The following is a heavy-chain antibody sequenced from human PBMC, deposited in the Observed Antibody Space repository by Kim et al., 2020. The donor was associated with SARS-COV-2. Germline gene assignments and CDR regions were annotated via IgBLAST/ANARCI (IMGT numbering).Heavy chain of an antibody. CDR2: ISNDGSNK. V-gene: IGHV3-33*05. D-gene: IGHD3-10*01. CDR1: GFTFSSYG. CDR3: ARDRLYGSGSYIDY. J-gene: IGHJ4*02. Sequence: GGSLRLSCVASGFTFSSYGMYWVRQAPGKGLEWVAVISNDGSNKYYADSVKGRFTISRDNSKNTLYLQMNSLRAEDTAVYYCARDRLYGSGSYIDYWGQGTLVTVSS.